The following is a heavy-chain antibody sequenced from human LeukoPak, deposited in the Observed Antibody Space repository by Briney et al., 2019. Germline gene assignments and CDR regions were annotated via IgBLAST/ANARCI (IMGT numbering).Heavy chain of an antibody. V-gene: IGHV4-38-2*01. J-gene: IGHJ3*02. Sequence: PSETLSLTCDVSGYSISSGYYWAWIRQFPGKGLEWIGSIFHSGSTYDNPSLKSRVTTSVDAPKNYFSLTLSSVTAADTAVYHCARHMTTDMLDAFDIWGQGTMVIISS. CDR1: GYSISSGYY. D-gene: IGHD3-10*02. CDR3: ARHMTTDMLDAFDI. CDR2: IFHSGST.